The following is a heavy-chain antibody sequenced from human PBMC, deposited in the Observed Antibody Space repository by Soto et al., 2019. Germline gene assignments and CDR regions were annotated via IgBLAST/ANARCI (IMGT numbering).Heavy chain of an antibody. CDR2: IIPIFGTA. Sequence: SVKVSCKASGGTFSSYAISWVRQAPGQGLEWMGGIIPIFGTANYAQKFQGRVTITADESTSTAYMELSSLRSEDTAVYYCARSPLHSTGSYYFDYWGQGTLVTVSS. V-gene: IGHV1-69*13. D-gene: IGHD1-26*01. CDR3: ARSPLHSTGSYYFDY. CDR1: GGTFSSYA. J-gene: IGHJ4*02.